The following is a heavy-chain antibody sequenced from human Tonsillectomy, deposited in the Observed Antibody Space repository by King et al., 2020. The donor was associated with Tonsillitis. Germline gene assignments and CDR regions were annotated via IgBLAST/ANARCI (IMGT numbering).Heavy chain of an antibody. J-gene: IGHJ5*02. CDR2: ISGAGGST. D-gene: IGHD6-6*01. V-gene: IGHV3-23*04. CDR1: GFTFSSYA. CDR3: AKSLYSSSSREFDP. Sequence: QLVQSGGGLVQPGGSLRLSCAGSGFTFSSYAMSWVRQAPGKGLEWVSGISGAGGSTSYADSVKGRFTISRDNSKSTLYLQMNSLRAEDTAVYYCAKSLYSSSSREFDPWGQGTLVTVSS.